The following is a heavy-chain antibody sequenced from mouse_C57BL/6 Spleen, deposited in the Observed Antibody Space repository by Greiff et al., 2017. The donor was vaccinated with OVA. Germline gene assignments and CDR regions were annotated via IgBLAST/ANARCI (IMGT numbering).Heavy chain of an antibody. CDR3: ALDSSGYPFAY. V-gene: IGHV3-6*01. D-gene: IGHD3-2*02. CDR1: GYSITSGYY. Sequence: EVKLMESGPGLVKPSQSLSLTCSVTGYSITSGYYWNWIRQFPGNKLEWMGYISYDGSNNYNPSLKNRISITRDTSKNQFFLKLNSVTTEDAATYYCALDSSGYPFAYWGQGTLVTVSA. CDR2: ISYDGSN. J-gene: IGHJ3*01.